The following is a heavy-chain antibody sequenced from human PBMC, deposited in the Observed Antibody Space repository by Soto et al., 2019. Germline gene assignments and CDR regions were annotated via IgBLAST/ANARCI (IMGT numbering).Heavy chain of an antibody. CDR3: ARQLDYDILTGMGY. V-gene: IGHV3-21*01. CDR2: ISSSSSYI. D-gene: IGHD3-9*01. Sequence: GGSLRLSCAASGFTFSSYSMSWVRQAPGKGLEWVSSISSSSSYIYYADSVKGRFTISRDNAKNSLYLQMNSLRAEDTAVYYCARQLDYDILTGMGYWGQGTLVTVSS. J-gene: IGHJ4*02. CDR1: GFTFSSYS.